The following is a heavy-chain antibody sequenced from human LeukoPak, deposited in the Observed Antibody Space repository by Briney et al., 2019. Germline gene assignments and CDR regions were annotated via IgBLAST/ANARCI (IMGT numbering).Heavy chain of an antibody. CDR3: ASPGAGVDY. V-gene: IGHV3-30*03. CDR2: ISYDGSNK. D-gene: IGHD4/OR15-4a*01. Sequence: GGSLRLSCAASGFTFSSYGMHWVRQAPGKGLEWVAVISYDGSNKYYADSVKGRFTISRDNSKNTLYLQMNSLRAEDTAAYYCASPGAGVDYWGQGTLVTVSS. CDR1: GFTFSSYG. J-gene: IGHJ4*02.